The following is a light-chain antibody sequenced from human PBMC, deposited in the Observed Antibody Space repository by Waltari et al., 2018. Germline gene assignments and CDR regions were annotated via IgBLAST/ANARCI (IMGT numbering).Light chain of an antibody. CDR2: VNSDGSH. CDR3: QTWGTGILV. V-gene: IGLV4-69*01. J-gene: IGLJ1*01. CDR1: SGHSRHA. Sequence: QLVLTQPPSASASLGASVTPTCTLTSGHSRHALASPQPHPEKGPRYLMKVNSDGSHNKGDGIPDRFSGSSSGAERYLTISRLRSEDEADYYCQTWGTGILVFGTGTKVTVL.